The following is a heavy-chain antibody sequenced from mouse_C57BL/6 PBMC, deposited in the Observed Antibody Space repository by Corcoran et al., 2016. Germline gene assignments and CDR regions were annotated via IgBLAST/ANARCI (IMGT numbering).Heavy chain of an antibody. V-gene: IGHV1-26*01. Sequence: EVQLQQSGPELVKPGASVKISCKASGYTFTDYYMNWVKQSHGKSLEWIGDINPNNGGTSYNQKFKGKATLTVDKSSSTAYMELRSLTSEDSAVDYCARYYYYAMYYWGQGTAVTVSS. CDR3: ARYYYYAMYY. CDR1: GYTFTDYY. CDR2: INPNNGGT. J-gene: IGHJ4*01.